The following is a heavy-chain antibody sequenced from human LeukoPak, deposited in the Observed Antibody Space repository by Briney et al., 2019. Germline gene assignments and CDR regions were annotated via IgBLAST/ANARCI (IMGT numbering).Heavy chain of an antibody. V-gene: IGHV3-30*02. D-gene: IGHD3-10*01. CDR2: IRYDGINK. CDR1: GFTFSNYG. J-gene: IGHJ4*02. CDR3: ARKGMVRGVIIHY. Sequence: PGGSLRLSCEASGFTFSNYGMHWVRQAPGKGLEWLGAFIRYDGINKYYADSVKGRFTISRDISKNTLYLQMNSLRPEDTAVYYCARKGMVRGVIIHYWGQGTLVTVSS.